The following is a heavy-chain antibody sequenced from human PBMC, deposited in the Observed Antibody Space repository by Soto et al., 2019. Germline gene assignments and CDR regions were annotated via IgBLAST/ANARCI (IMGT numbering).Heavy chain of an antibody. D-gene: IGHD1-26*01. Sequence: LRLSCAASGFTFSSYAMSWVRQAPGKGLEWASAISGSGGSTYYADSVKGRFTISRDNSKNTLYLQMNSLRAEDTAVYYCATEDSGSYNNPATFDYWGQGTLVTVSS. CDR1: GFTFSSYA. J-gene: IGHJ4*02. CDR3: ATEDSGSYNNPATFDY. V-gene: IGHV3-23*01. CDR2: ISGSGGST.